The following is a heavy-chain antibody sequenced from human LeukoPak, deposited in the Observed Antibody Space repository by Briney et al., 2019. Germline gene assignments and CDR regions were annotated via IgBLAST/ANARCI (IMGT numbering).Heavy chain of an antibody. V-gene: IGHV4-39*01. D-gene: IGHD3-22*01. J-gene: IGHJ4*02. Sequence: SATLSLTCTVSGGSISSSSYSWGWIRQPPGKGLEWIGRIYYSGSTYYNPSLKSRVTISVDPSKNQFSLKLSSVNAADTAVYYCARHPDSSGYYLRFWDYWGQGTLVTVSS. CDR3: ARHPDSSGYYLRFWDY. CDR2: IYYSGST. CDR1: GGSISSSSYS.